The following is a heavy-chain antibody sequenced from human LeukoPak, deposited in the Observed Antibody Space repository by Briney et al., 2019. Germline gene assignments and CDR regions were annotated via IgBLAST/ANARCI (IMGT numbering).Heavy chain of an antibody. Sequence: SETLSLTCTVSGGSISGYYWSWIRQPPGKGLEWIGYIYYSGNTKYNPSLKSRVTMSVDTSRNQFSLKLSSVTAADTAVYYCAENGVVSGIPRCFDYWGQGTLVTVSS. CDR1: GGSISGYY. V-gene: IGHV4-59*01. CDR2: IYYSGNT. CDR3: AENGVVSGIPRCFDY. J-gene: IGHJ4*02. D-gene: IGHD6-19*01.